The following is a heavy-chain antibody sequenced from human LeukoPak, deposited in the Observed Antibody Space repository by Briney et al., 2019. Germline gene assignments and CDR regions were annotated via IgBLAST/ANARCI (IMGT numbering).Heavy chain of an antibody. J-gene: IGHJ6*03. Sequence: PEASVKVSCKASGYTFTSYGISWVRQAPGQGLEWMGWISAYNGNTNYAQKLQGRVTMTTDTSTSTAYMELRSLRSDDTAVYYCARVVAARPDYYYMDVWGKGTTVTVSS. V-gene: IGHV1-18*01. CDR3: ARVVAARPDYYYMDV. CDR1: GYTFTSYG. CDR2: ISAYNGNT. D-gene: IGHD6-6*01.